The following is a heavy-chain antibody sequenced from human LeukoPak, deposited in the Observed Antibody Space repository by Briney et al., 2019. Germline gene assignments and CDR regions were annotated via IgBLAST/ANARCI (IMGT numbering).Heavy chain of an antibody. Sequence: PGGSLRLSCAASGFTFSSYAMHWVRQAPGKGLEWVAVISYDGSNKYYADSVKGRFTISRDNSKNTLYLQMNSLRAEDTAVYYCARDTHRGYSYGSGMDVWGQGTTVTVSS. CDR2: ISYDGSNK. CDR3: ARDTHRGYSYGSGMDV. V-gene: IGHV3-30-3*01. J-gene: IGHJ6*02. CDR1: GFTFSSYA. D-gene: IGHD5-18*01.